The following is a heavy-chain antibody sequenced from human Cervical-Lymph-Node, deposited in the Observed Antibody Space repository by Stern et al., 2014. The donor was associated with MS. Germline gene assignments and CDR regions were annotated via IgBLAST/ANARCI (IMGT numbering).Heavy chain of an antibody. D-gene: IGHD4/OR15-4a*01. CDR2: IKGKSDGAKT. CDR3: TTDRIVRYGAQFDY. J-gene: IGHJ4*02. Sequence: EMQLVESGGGLVKPGGSLRLSCAASGLIITDAWMSWVRQAPGKGLEWVCRIKGKSDGAKTDCAAAVRGRFTVSRDDSRNTLELQMDSLKIEDTAVYYCTTDRIVRYGAQFDYWGQGTLVTVSS. CDR1: GLIITDAW. V-gene: IGHV3-15*01.